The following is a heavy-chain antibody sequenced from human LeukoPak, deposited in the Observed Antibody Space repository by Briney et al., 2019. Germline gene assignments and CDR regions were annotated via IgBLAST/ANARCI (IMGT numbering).Heavy chain of an antibody. CDR2: IYNSGNT. J-gene: IGHJ4*02. V-gene: IGHV4-59*08. D-gene: IGHD2-2*02. CDR1: GGSIRSYY. CDR3: ARHSSTKWYTFDC. Sequence: KPSETLSLTCTVSGGSIRSYYWSWIRQPPGKGLEWIGYIYNSGNTNYNPSLYNPSLKSRVTTSVDTSKNQFSLRLSSVTAADTAAYYCARHSSTKWYTFDCWGQGTLVTVSS.